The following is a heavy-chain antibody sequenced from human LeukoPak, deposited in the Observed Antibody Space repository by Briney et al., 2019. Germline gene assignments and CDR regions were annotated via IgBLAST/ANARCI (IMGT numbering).Heavy chain of an antibody. CDR1: GFTFSSYA. Sequence: GGSLRLSCATSGFTFSSYAMIWVRQAPGKGLEWVSGISDSGGSTYYADSVKGRFTISRDNSKNTLFLQMNSLRAEDTAVYYCAKDRAQQLVLDFWGQGTLVTVSS. CDR2: ISDSGGST. J-gene: IGHJ4*02. CDR3: AKDRAQQLVLDF. D-gene: IGHD6-13*01. V-gene: IGHV3-23*01.